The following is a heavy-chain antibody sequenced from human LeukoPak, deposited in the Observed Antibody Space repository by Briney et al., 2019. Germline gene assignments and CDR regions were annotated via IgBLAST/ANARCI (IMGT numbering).Heavy chain of an antibody. CDR3: ARWVRGDAFDI. V-gene: IGHV3-48*02. CDR2: ISGSSKVI. J-gene: IGHJ3*02. CDR1: GFTFSTYS. D-gene: IGHD3-10*01. Sequence: GGSLRLSCAASGFTFSTYSMNWVRQAPGKGLEWISYISGSSKVIYYADSVKGRFTISRDNAENLLYLQMNSLRDEDTAVYYCARWVRGDAFDIWGQGTMVTVSS.